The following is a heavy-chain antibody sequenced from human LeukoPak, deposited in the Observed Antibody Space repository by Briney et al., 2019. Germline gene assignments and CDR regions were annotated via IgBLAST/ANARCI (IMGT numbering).Heavy chain of an antibody. Sequence: SETLSLTCTVSGGSISSYYWSWIRQPPGKGLEWIGYIYYSGSTNYNPSLKSRVTISVDTSKNQFSLKLSSVTAADTAVYYCARKRRTYYYDSSGYYLDYWGQGTLVTVSS. D-gene: IGHD3-22*01. J-gene: IGHJ4*02. CDR2: IYYSGST. CDR1: GGSISSYY. CDR3: ARKRRTYYYDSSGYYLDY. V-gene: IGHV4-59*12.